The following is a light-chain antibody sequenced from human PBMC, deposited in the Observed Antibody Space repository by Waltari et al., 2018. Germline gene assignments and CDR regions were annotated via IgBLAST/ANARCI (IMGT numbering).Light chain of an antibody. V-gene: IGKV1-5*03. Sequence: DIQMTQSPSTLSASVGDIVTITCRASQSVNSWVAWYQQKPRKAPKLLIFKASNLESGVPSRFSGSGSGTEFTLTISSLQPDDFATYHCQQYDSYWTFGQGTKVEIK. J-gene: IGKJ1*01. CDR3: QQYDSYWT. CDR1: QSVNSW. CDR2: KAS.